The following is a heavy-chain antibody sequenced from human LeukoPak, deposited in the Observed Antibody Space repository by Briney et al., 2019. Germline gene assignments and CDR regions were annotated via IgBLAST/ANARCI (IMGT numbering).Heavy chain of an antibody. J-gene: IGHJ5*02. V-gene: IGHV2-5*02. D-gene: IGHD3-10*01. CDR3: AHTHYYGSGLDH. Sequence: SGPTLVXPTQTLTLTCTFSGFSLNTLGAGVAWIRQPPGKALEWLALLFWDDDKRYSPSLKSRLTLTKDTSKSQVVLTMTHMDPVDTGTYYCAHTHYYGSGLDHWGQGTLVTVSS. CDR2: LFWDDDK. CDR1: GFSLNTLGAG.